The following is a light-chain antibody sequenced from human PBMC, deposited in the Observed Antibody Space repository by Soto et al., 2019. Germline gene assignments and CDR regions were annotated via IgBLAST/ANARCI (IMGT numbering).Light chain of an antibody. Sequence: EIVLTHSPGTLSLCPWEIATLSCRASQSVSNNYLAWYQQKPGQAPRLLIYGASNRATGIPDRFSGSGSGTDFTPTISRLEPEDFAVYYCQQYGSSGTFGQGTKVDIK. CDR2: GAS. V-gene: IGKV3-20*01. CDR3: QQYGSSGT. J-gene: IGKJ1*01. CDR1: QSVSNNY.